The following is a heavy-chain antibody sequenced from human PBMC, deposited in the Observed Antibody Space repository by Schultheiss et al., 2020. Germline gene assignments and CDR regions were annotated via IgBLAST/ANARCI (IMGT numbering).Heavy chain of an antibody. CDR3: AKEIDDVVVVAATHYYYYYGMDV. J-gene: IGHJ6*02. Sequence: GGSLRLSCAASGFPFINYAMSWVRQTPEKGLEWVSAISGSGGSTYYADSVKGRFTISRDNSKNTLYLQMNSLRAEDTAVYYCAKEIDDVVVVAATHYYYYYGMDVWGQGTTVTVSS. CDR1: GFPFINYA. D-gene: IGHD2-15*01. CDR2: ISGSGGST. V-gene: IGHV3-23*01.